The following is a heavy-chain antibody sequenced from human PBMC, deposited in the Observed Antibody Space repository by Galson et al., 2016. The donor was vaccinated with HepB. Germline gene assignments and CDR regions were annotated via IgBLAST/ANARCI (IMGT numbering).Heavy chain of an antibody. CDR3: ARGGDFWSGYFFQD. J-gene: IGHJ1*01. Sequence: SVKVSCKASGYTFNGHYMHWVRQAPGQGLEWMGWINPHSGGTNYAQKFRGRVTITRDTSIRTAYMELSRLRSDDTAVYYCARGGDFWSGYFFQDWGQGTLVSVSS. CDR2: INPHSGGT. CDR1: GYTFNGHY. D-gene: IGHD3-3*01. V-gene: IGHV1-2*02.